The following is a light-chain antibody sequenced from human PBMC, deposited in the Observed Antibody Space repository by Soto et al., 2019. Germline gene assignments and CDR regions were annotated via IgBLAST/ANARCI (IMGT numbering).Light chain of an antibody. CDR2: RNN. CDR1: TSNIGSNY. J-gene: IGLJ1*01. CDR3: ATWDDSLNGFYV. Sequence: QSVLNHPPSAYGTPGQGVTISCSGSTSNIGSNYVYWYQQLPGTAPKLLIYRNNQRPSGVPDRFSGSKSGTSASLAISGLRSDDEADYFCATWDDSLNGFYVFGTGTKFTVL. V-gene: IGLV1-47*01.